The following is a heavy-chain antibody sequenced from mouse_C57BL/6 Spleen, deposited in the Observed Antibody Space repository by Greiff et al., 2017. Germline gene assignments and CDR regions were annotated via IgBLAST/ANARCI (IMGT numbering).Heavy chain of an antibody. V-gene: IGHV1-81*01. J-gene: IGHJ3*01. D-gene: IGHD3-2*01. CDR3: ARTAVTAPAWFAY. CDR1: GYTFTSYG. Sequence: VQLQQSGAELARPGASVKLSCKASGYTFTSYGISWVKQRTGQGLEWIGEIYPRSGNSYYNEKFKGKATLTADKSSSTAYMELRSLTSEDSAVYFCARTAVTAPAWFAYWGQGTLVTVSA. CDR2: IYPRSGNS.